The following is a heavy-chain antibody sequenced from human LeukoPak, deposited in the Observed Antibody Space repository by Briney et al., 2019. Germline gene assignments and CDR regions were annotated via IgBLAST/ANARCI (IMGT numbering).Heavy chain of an antibody. CDR1: TSMFSSYA. Sequence: GASLRLSCAASTSMFSSYAMTWVRQAPGKGRQWISTITGSGSRIYYADSVKGRFTLPRANSKTPLNLQMTSLGAEDTAVYYCAGGEGAAGIYDAFDFWGQGTLVTVSS. D-gene: IGHD6-13*01. CDR2: ITGSGSRI. V-gene: IGHV3-23*01. CDR3: AGGEGAAGIYDAFDF. J-gene: IGHJ3*01.